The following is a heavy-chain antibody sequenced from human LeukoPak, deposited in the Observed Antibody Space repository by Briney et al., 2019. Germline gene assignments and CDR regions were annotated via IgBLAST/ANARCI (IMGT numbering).Heavy chain of an antibody. CDR3: AKGGGYCSSTSCYPHDFDY. J-gene: IGHJ4*02. CDR1: GFRFSTYW. CDR2: INKDGSTT. Sequence: PGGSLRLSCAASGFRFSTYWMNWVRQAPGKGLEWLANINKDGSTTNYIDSVRGRFTISRDNAKNLLYLQVNSLRAEDTAVYYCAKGGGYCSSTSCYPHDFDYWGQGTLVTVSS. V-gene: IGHV3-7*01. D-gene: IGHD2-2*01.